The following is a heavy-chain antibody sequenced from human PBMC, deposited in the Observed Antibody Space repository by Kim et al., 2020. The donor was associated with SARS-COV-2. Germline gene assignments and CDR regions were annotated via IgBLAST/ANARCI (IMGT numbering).Heavy chain of an antibody. Sequence: GGSLRLSCAASGFTFSSYGMHWVRQAPGKGLEWVAVISYDGSNKYYADSVKGRFTISRDNSKNTLYLQMNSLRAEDTAVYYCAKSGYDYWGQGTLVTVSS. J-gene: IGHJ4*02. CDR3: AKSGYDY. V-gene: IGHV3-30*18. CDR2: ISYDGSNK. CDR1: GFTFSSYG. D-gene: IGHD2-15*01.